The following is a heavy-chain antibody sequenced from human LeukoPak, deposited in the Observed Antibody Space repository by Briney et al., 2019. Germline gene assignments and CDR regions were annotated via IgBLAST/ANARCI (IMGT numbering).Heavy chain of an antibody. CDR2: IRSKALYGTS. D-gene: IGHD3-10*02. V-gene: IGHV3-49*04. Sequence: GGSLRLSCTGSGFRFGGYGLSWVRQAPGEGLEWVGFIRSKALYGTSEYAASVEGRFTISRDDSNSIAYLQMNSLKTEDTAVYFCVRESVRDYYFDYWGQGTLVTVSS. CDR1: GFRFGGYG. CDR3: VRESVRDYYFDY. J-gene: IGHJ4*02.